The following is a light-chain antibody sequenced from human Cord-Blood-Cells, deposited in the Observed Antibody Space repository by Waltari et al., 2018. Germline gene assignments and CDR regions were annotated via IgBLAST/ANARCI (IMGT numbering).Light chain of an antibody. J-gene: IGLJ1*01. CDR2: EVS. CDR1: SRYVGSYNL. Sequence: QSALTQPASVSGSPGQSTTISCPGTSRYVGSYNLVSWYQQHPGKAPKLMIYEVSKRPSGVSNRFSGSKSGNTASLTISGLQAEDEADYYCCSYAGSSTYYVFGTGTKVTVL. V-gene: IGLV2-23*02. CDR3: CSYAGSSTYYV.